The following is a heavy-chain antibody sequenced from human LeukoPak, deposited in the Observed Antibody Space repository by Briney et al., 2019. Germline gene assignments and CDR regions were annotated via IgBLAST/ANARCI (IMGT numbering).Heavy chain of an antibody. CDR3: ARVIPGQYFDY. D-gene: IGHD2-21*01. V-gene: IGHV3-66*01. J-gene: IGHJ4*02. CDR2: IYSGGST. Sequence: GGSLRLSCAASGFTVSSNYMSWVRQTPGKGLEWVSVIYSGGSTYYADSVKGRFTISRDNSKNTLYLQMNSLRAEDTAVYYCARVIPGQYFDYWGQGTLVTVSS. CDR1: GFTVSSNY.